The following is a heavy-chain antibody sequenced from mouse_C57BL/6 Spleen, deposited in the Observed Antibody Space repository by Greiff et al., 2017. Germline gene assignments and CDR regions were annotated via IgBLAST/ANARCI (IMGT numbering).Heavy chain of an antibody. CDR2: IWTGGGT. CDR3: ASQSRYYYGSSDWYFDV. Sequence: QVQLKQSGPGLVAPSQSLSITCTVSGFSLTSYAISWVRQPPGKGLEWLGVIWTGGGTNYNSALKSRLSISKDNSKSQVFLKMNSLQTDDTARYYCASQSRYYYGSSDWYFDVWGTGTTVTVSS. J-gene: IGHJ1*03. CDR1: GFSLTSYA. V-gene: IGHV2-9-1*01. D-gene: IGHD1-1*01.